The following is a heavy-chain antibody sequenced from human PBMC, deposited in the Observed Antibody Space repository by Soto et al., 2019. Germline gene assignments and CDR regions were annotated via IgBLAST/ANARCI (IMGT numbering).Heavy chain of an antibody. CDR2: INTDGSTT. V-gene: IGHV3-74*01. Sequence: PGGSLRLSCAASGFTFSSYWMNWVRHAPGKGLVWVSRINTDGSTTHYADSVKGRFTISRDNAKSTLYLQMNSLRAEDTAMYYCARGYRDYWGQGTLVTVSS. J-gene: IGHJ4*02. CDR1: GFTFSSYW. D-gene: IGHD1-1*01. CDR3: ARGYRDY.